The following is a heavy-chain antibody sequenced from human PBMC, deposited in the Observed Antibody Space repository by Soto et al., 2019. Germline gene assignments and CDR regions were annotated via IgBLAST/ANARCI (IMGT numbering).Heavy chain of an antibody. CDR2: ISSSSSYT. V-gene: IGHV3-11*06. CDR1: GFTFSDYY. D-gene: IGHD5-18*01. Sequence: PGGSLRLSCAASGFTFSDYYMSWIRQAPGKGLEWVSYISSSSSYTNYADSVKGRFTISRDNAKNSLYLQMNSLRAEDTAVYYCAGEACGYSYGQSRGYCYYYGMDVWGQGTTVTVSS. J-gene: IGHJ6*02. CDR3: AGEACGYSYGQSRGYCYYYGMDV.